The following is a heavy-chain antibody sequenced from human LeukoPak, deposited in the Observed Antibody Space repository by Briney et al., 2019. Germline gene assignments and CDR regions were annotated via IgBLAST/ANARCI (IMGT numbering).Heavy chain of an antibody. CDR3: ARYYYDTSGMYYFDY. Sequence: KSSETLSLTCTVSGGSISNYYWSWIRQPPGKGLEWIGYIYYSGSTNHNPSLKSRVTISVDTSKNQFSLKLSSVTAADTAVYYCARYYYDTSGMYYFDYWGQGTLVTVSS. D-gene: IGHD3-22*01. V-gene: IGHV4-59*01. J-gene: IGHJ4*02. CDR1: GGSISNYY. CDR2: IYYSGST.